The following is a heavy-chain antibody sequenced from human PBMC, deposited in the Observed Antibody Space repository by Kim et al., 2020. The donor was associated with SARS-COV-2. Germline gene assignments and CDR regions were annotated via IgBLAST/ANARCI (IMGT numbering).Heavy chain of an antibody. J-gene: IGHJ6*02. CDR2: INAGNGNT. CDR3: ARGSEVLLWFGELTRDGMDV. Sequence: ASVKVSCKASGYTFTSYAMHWVRQAPGQRLEWMGWINAGNGNTKYSQKFQGRVTITRDTSASTAYMELSSLRSEDTAVYYCARGSEVLLWFGELTRDGMDVWGQGTTVTVSS. V-gene: IGHV1-3*01. D-gene: IGHD3-10*01. CDR1: GYTFTSYA.